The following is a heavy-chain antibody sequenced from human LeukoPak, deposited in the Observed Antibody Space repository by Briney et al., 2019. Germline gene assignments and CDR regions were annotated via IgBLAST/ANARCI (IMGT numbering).Heavy chain of an antibody. D-gene: IGHD6-19*01. CDR1: GGSISSYY. V-gene: IGHV4-59*01. CDR2: IYCSGST. J-gene: IGHJ5*02. Sequence: SETLSLTCTVSGGSISSYYWSWIRQPPGKGLEWIGYIYCSGSTNYNPSLKSRVTISVDTSKNQFSLKLSSVTAADTAVYYCARAASGIAVAGNLGWFDPWGQGTLVTVSS. CDR3: ARAASGIAVAGNLGWFDP.